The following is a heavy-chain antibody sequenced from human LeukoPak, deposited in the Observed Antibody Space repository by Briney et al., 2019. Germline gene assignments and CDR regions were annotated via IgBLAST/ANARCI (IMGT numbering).Heavy chain of an antibody. CDR2: ISTSGGST. Sequence: GGSLRLFCAVSGLPFCNYDMIGVRQALGMGLEWVSYISTSGGSTNYADSVKGRFTISRDNAKNSLYLQMNSLRAEDTALYYCARRTYVDYWGQGTLVTVSS. CDR1: GLPFCNYD. J-gene: IGHJ4*02. V-gene: IGHV3-48*03. D-gene: IGHD3-16*01. CDR3: ARRTYVDY.